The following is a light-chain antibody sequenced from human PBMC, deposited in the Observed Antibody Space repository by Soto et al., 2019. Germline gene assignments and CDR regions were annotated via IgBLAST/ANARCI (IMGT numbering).Light chain of an antibody. CDR2: SAS. CDR3: QQRSN. V-gene: IGKV3-11*01. CDR1: QSVSSH. Sequence: EIVVTQSPATLSVSPGERATLSCRTSQSVSSHVAWYQQKPGQAPRLLIYSASTRATGIPARFSGSGSGTDSTLTISSLEPEDFAVYYCQQRSNFGQGTRLEI. J-gene: IGKJ5*01.